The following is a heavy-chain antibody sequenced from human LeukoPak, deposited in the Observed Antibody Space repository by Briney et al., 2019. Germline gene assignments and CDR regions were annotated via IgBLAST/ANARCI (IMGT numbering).Heavy chain of an antibody. CDR2: ISSSGSTI. Sequence: GGSLRLSCAASGFTFSSYEMNWVRQAPRKGLEWVSYISSSGSTIYYADSVKGRFTISRDNAKNSLCLQMNSLRAEDTAVYYCARGVFGSYSPSYWGQGTLVTVSS. V-gene: IGHV3-48*03. D-gene: IGHD1-26*01. J-gene: IGHJ4*02. CDR1: GFTFSSYE. CDR3: ARGVFGSYSPSY.